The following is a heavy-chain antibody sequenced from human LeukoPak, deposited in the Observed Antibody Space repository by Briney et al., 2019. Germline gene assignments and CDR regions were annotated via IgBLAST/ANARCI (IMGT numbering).Heavy chain of an antibody. D-gene: IGHD6-19*01. CDR3: ATSNNGYSSGWTLDY. V-gene: IGHV1-69*05. CDR1: GYTFTSYG. J-gene: IGHJ4*02. CDR2: IIPIFGTA. Sequence: ASVKVSCKASGYTFTSYGISWVRQAPGQGLEWMGRIIPIFGTANYAQKFQGRVTITTDESTSTAYMELSSLRSEDTAVYYCATSNNGYSSGWTLDYWGQGTLVTVSS.